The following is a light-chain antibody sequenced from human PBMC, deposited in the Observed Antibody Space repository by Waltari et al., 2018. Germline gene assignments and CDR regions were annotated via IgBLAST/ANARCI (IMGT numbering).Light chain of an antibody. J-gene: IGKJ1*01. V-gene: IGKV3-20*01. CDR3: QHYGTSRT. Sequence: IVLTQSPGTLSLSPRERATLSCRASPSIASSYLAWYQQRPGQAPRLLIYSASNRASGVPDRFSGSGSRTDFTLTISRLEPEDFALYYCQHYGTSRTFGQGSKVEMK. CDR2: SAS. CDR1: PSIASSY.